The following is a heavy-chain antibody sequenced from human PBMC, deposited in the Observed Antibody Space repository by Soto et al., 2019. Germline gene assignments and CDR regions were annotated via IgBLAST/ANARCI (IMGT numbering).Heavy chain of an antibody. CDR1: GGSISSGDYY. V-gene: IGHV4-30-4*01. D-gene: IGHD2-21*02. J-gene: IGHJ3*02. CDR2: IYYSGST. CDR3: ARGGIVVVTAIPSDAFDI. Sequence: SETLSLTCTVSGGSISSGDYYWSWIRQPPGKGLEWIGYIYYSGSTYYNPSLKSRVTISVDTSKNQFSLKLSSVTAADTAVYYXARGGIVVVTAIPSDAFDIWGQGTMVTV.